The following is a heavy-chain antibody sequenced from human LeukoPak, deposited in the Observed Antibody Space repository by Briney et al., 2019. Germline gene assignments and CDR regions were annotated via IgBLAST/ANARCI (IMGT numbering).Heavy chain of an antibody. Sequence: SETLSLTCTVSGDSISTINNYWGWIRQPPGKGLEWIGSIYYSGITYYNPSLKSRVTMSVDTSKNQFSLKLSSVTAADTAVYYCARDQKYCSGGSCPYNWFDPWGQGTLVTVSS. D-gene: IGHD2-15*01. J-gene: IGHJ5*02. CDR3: ARDQKYCSGGSCPYNWFDP. CDR1: GDSISTINNY. V-gene: IGHV4-39*07. CDR2: IYYSGIT.